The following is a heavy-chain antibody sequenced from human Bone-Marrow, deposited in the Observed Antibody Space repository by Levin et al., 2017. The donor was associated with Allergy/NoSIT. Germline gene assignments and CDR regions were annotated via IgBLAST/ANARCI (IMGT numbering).Heavy chain of an antibody. Sequence: PGGSLRLSCKASGFTFSSYAMGWVRQAPGKGLHWVSNISGSGNSTFHADSVKGRFTISRDNSKNTVYLHLNSLRVEDAGVYFCLRPPRLQPPDMSDYWGQGILVTVSS. V-gene: IGHV3-23*01. CDR1: GFTFSSYA. D-gene: IGHD5-18*01. CDR2: ISGSGNST. CDR3: LRPPRLQPPDMSDY. J-gene: IGHJ4*02.